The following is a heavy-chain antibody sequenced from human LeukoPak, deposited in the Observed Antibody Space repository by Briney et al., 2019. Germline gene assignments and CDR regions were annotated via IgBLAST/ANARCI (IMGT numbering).Heavy chain of an antibody. D-gene: IGHD3-22*01. J-gene: IGHJ4*02. CDR1: GYTLTELS. Sequence: ASVKVSCKVSGYTLTELSMHWVRQAPGKGLEWMGGFYPEDGETNYAQKFQGRVTMTEDTSTDTAYMELSSLRSEDTAVYYCATARQYYYDSSGHPYFDYWGQGTLVTVSS. CDR2: FYPEDGET. CDR3: ATARQYYYDSSGHPYFDY. V-gene: IGHV1-24*01.